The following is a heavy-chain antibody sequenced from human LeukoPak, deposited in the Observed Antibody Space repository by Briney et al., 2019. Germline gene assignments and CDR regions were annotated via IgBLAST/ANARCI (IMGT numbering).Heavy chain of an antibody. J-gene: IGHJ6*03. D-gene: IGHD2-21*01. CDR3: ARDGGIPYYYYYYYMDV. CDR1: GGSISSYY. Sequence: SETLSLTCTVSGGSISSYYWSWIRQPAGKGLEWIGRIYTSGSTNYNPSLKSRVTMSVDTSKNQFSLKPSSVTAADTAVYYCARDGGIPYYYYYYYMDVWGKGTTVTISS. V-gene: IGHV4-4*07. CDR2: IYTSGST.